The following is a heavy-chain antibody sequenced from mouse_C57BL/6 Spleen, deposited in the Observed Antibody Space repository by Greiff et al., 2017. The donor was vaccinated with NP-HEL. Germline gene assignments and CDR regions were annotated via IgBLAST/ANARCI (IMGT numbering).Heavy chain of an antibody. CDR2: IRSKSNNYAT. V-gene: IGHV10-1*01. Sequence: EVKLMESGAGLVQPKGSLKLSCAASGFSFNTYAMNWVRQAPGKGLEWVARIRSKSNNYATYYADSVKDRFTISRDDSESMLYLQMNNLKTEDTAMYYCVRHPLTHWGQGTSVTVSS. CDR3: VRHPLTH. CDR1: GFSFNTYA. J-gene: IGHJ4*01.